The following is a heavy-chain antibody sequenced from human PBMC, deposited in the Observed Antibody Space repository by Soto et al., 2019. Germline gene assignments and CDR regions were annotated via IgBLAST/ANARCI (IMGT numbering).Heavy chain of an antibody. CDR1: GFTLNMYS. D-gene: IGHD2-15*01. CDR2: TFNFSPNL. Sequence: GGSLRLSCAASGFTLNMYSINWVRQAPGKGLEWVSSTFNFSPNLYYADSVKGRFTISWDITKRSLYLQMNSLSAGDTAVYYCAGGLGVSCRWSGSYVCSSSPPDYWGQGTLVTVS. V-gene: IGHV3-21*01. CDR3: AGGLGVSCRWSGSYVCSSSPPDY. J-gene: IGHJ4*02.